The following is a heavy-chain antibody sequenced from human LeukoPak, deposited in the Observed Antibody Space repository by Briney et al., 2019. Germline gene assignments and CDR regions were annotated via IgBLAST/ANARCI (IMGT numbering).Heavy chain of an antibody. J-gene: IGHJ5*02. CDR2: INPNSGGT. V-gene: IGHV1-2*02. D-gene: IGHD2-15*01. Sequence: GASVKVSCKASGYTFTSYYMHWVRQAPGQGLEWMGWINPNSGGTNYAQKFQGRVTMTRDTSISTAYMELSRLRSDDTAVYYCARDLGGCSGGSCYENWFDPWGQGTLVTVSS. CDR3: ARDLGGCSGGSCYENWFDP. CDR1: GYTFTSYY.